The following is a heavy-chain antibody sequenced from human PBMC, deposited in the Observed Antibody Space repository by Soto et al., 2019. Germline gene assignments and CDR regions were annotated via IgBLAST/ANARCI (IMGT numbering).Heavy chain of an antibody. Sequence: QAQLVESGGGVVQPGRSLRLSCAASGFAFSSYGMHWVRQAPGTGLEWVAVISYAGRLQHYADSVKGRFTISRDNSKNMVLLQISSLRAEDTAVYYCVSDRGYGHASVPYSWGQGTLVSVSS. CDR3: VSDRGYGHASVPYS. CDR1: GFAFSSYG. J-gene: IGHJ4*02. CDR2: ISYAGRLQ. V-gene: IGHV3-30*03. D-gene: IGHD5-18*01.